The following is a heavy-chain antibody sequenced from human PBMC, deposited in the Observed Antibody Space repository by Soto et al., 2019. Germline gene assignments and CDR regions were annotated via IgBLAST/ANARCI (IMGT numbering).Heavy chain of an antibody. D-gene: IGHD4-17*01. V-gene: IGHV4-59*01. CDR2: IYYTGST. Sequence: SETLSLTCTVSGGSMSSNYWTWIRQSPGKVLEWIGYIYYTGSTKYNPSLQSRVTISLDTSKNQFSLRLTSVTSADTAVYYCARGGSYGDFFDYWGQGAQVTVPQ. CDR3: ARGGSYGDFFDY. CDR1: GGSMSSNY. J-gene: IGHJ4*02.